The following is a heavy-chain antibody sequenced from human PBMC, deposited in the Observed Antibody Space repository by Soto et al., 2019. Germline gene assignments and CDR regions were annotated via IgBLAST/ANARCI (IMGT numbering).Heavy chain of an antibody. V-gene: IGHV3-23*01. J-gene: IGHJ4*02. CDR1: GFTFSTYA. CDR2: ISGSGGST. D-gene: IGHD6-6*01. Sequence: EVQLLESGGGLVQPGGSLRLSCAASGFTFSTYAMSWVRQAPGKGLEWVSAISGSGGSTYYADSVTGRFTISRDKSKKTLYLQMNSLRAEDTAVYYCAKNWDTTSCSSSHWGQGTLVTVSS. CDR3: AKNWDTTSCSSSH.